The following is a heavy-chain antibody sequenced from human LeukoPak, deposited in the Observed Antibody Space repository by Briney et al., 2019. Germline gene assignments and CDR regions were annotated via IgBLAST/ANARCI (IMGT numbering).Heavy chain of an antibody. J-gene: IGHJ4*02. CDR3: AREKRLLYDSSGYYGYYFDY. CDR2: INAGNGNT. V-gene: IGHV1-3*01. CDR1: GHTFTSYA. D-gene: IGHD3-22*01. Sequence: ASVKVSCKASGHTFTSYAMHWVRQAPGQRLEWMEWINAGNGNTKYSQKFQGRVTITRDTSASTAYMELSSLRSEDTAVYYCAREKRLLYDSSGYYGYYFDYWGQGTLVTVSS.